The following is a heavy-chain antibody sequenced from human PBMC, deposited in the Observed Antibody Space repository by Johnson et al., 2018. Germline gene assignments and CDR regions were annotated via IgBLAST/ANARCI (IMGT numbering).Heavy chain of an antibody. V-gene: IGHV4-59*11. CDR2: IYESGGT. J-gene: IGHJ3*02. Sequence: QVQLQESGPGLVKPSETLSLICTVSGVSLSLHQWNWIRQPPGKGLEWIGVIYESGGTNYNPSLNSRVTISLGASKNQFSLKLSSVTAADTAVYYCAGESFSITAGNDGFDIWGQGTMVTVSS. D-gene: IGHD6-13*01. CDR3: AGESFSITAGNDGFDI. CDR1: GVSLSLHQ.